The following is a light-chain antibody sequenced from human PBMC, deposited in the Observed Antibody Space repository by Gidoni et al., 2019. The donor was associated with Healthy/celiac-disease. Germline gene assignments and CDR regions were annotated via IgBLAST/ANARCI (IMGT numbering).Light chain of an antibody. CDR1: QSVSSY. CDR2: DAS. Sequence: EIVLTQSPATLSLSPGERATLSCRASQSVSSYLAWYQQKPGKAPRLLIYDASNRATGIPARCGGRGSGTDFTLTISNLEPGDFAVYYCQQRSNWPRTFGQGTKVEIK. CDR3: QQRSNWPRT. J-gene: IGKJ1*01. V-gene: IGKV3-11*01.